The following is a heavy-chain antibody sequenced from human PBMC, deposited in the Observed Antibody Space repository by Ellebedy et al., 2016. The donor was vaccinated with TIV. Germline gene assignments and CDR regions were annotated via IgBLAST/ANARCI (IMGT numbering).Heavy chain of an antibody. V-gene: IGHV1-46*01. CDR1: GYTFTSYY. J-gene: IGHJ4*02. Sequence: AASVKVSCKASGYTFTSYYMHWVRQAPGQGLEWMGIINLTIGSTTYAQKFQGRVTMTSDTSTSTVYMELSSLKSEDTAVYYCARVPSYSSGYDLDHWGQGTLVTVSS. CDR3: ARVPSYSSGYDLDH. D-gene: IGHD5-18*01. CDR2: INLTIGST.